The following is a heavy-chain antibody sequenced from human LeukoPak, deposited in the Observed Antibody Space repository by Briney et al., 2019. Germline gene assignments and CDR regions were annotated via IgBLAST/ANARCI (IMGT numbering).Heavy chain of an antibody. D-gene: IGHD3-9*01. CDR1: GGTFSSYA. CDR2: IIPIFGIA. CDR3: ARDRGYDILTGYSASYYYYGMDV. J-gene: IGHJ6*02. Sequence: ASLRLSSTASGGTFSSYAISWVRQAPGQGLGGRGRIIPIFGIANYAQNFQGRVTITADKSPSTAYMELRSLRSEDTAVYYCARDRGYDILTGYSASYYYYGMDVWGQGTTVTVSS. V-gene: IGHV1-69*04.